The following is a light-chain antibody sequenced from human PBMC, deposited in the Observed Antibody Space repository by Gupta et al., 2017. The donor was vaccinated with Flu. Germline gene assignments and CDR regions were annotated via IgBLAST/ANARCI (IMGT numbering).Light chain of an antibody. Sequence: QSVTISCTGTSGDVGGYNYVSWYQQHPGKAPKRMIYEVSRRPSGVPDRFSASKSGSTASLTVSGLQAEDEADYYCGSYADGRYVFGTGTKVTVL. V-gene: IGLV2-8*01. CDR3: GSYADGRYV. CDR2: EVS. CDR1: SGDVGGYNY. J-gene: IGLJ1*01.